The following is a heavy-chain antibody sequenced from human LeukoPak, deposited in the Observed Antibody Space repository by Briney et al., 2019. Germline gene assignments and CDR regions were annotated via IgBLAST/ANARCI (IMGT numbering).Heavy chain of an antibody. CDR1: GGSISSSSYY. D-gene: IGHD1-26*01. CDR3: AREGYSGSSTPVDY. CDR2: IYYSGST. Sequence: SETLSLTCTVSGGSISSSSYYWGWIRQPPGKGLEWIGSIYYSGSTYYNPSLKSRVTISVDTSKNQFSLKLSSVTAADTAVYYCAREGYSGSSTPVDYWGQGTLVTVSS. J-gene: IGHJ4*02. V-gene: IGHV4-39*07.